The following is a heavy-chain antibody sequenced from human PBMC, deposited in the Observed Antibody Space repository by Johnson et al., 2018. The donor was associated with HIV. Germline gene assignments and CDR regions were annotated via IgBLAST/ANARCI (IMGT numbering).Heavy chain of an antibody. CDR2: ISNDGSAE. CDR3: AKHLSTLVDAFDI. V-gene: IGHV3-30*18. J-gene: IGHJ3*02. CDR1: GFTFSRYD. Sequence: QVQLVESGGGLVQPGRSLRLSCAASGFTFSRYDMHWVRQATGKGLEWAAVISNDGSAEYYAYSVKGRFTIARENSKNTLYLQLNSLRAEETAVFYCAKHLSTLVDAFDIWGQGTMVTVSS. D-gene: IGHD3-16*01.